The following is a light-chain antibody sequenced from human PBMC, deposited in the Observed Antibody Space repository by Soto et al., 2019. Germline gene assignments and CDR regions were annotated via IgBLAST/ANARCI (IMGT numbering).Light chain of an antibody. CDR3: SSYVPTSVLVL. V-gene: IGLV2-23*02. CDR2: EVT. CDR1: SGDIGTYAL. J-gene: IGLJ3*02. Sequence: QSALTQPASVSGSPGQSITISCTGTSGDIGTYALVSWFQQHPGRAPKLIIFEVTRRPSGVSNRFSGSKSGNTASLTISGLQPEDEAVYYCSSYVPTSVLVLFGGVTKLTVL.